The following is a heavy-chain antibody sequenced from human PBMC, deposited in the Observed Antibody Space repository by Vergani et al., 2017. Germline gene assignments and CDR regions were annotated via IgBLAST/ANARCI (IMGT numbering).Heavy chain of an antibody. Sequence: QVRLQESGPGLVKPSETLSLTCSVSGGSMSGYYWSGIRQPPGKELEWMGFSYHSGSTNYNPSLETRVTISGDTSKNQFSLNLNSVTAADTAVYYCGRVADFYGLGSRLLDRWGQGMLVTVSS. CDR2: SYHSGST. D-gene: IGHD3-10*01. J-gene: IGHJ5*02. CDR3: GRVADFYGLGSRLLDR. CDR1: GGSMSGYY. V-gene: IGHV4-59*01.